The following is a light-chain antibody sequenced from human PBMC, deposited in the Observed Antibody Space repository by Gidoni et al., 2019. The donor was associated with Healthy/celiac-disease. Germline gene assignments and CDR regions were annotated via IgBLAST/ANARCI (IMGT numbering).Light chain of an antibody. CDR1: SSDVGGSHY. CDR2: EVS. CDR3: SSYTSSSTPNWV. Sequence: QSALNQPASVSGSPGPSITISCTGPSSDVGGSHYVSWYQQHPGKAPKLMIYEVSNRPSGVSNRFSGSKSGNTASLTISGLQAEDEADYYCSSYTSSSTPNWVFGGGTKLTVL. V-gene: IGLV2-14*01. J-gene: IGLJ3*02.